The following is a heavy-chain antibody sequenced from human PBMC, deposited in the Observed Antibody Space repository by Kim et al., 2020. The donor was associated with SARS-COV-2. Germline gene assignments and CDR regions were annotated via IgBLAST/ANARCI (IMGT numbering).Heavy chain of an antibody. V-gene: IGHV4-61*01. CDR1: GGSVSSGSYY. D-gene: IGHD1-26*01. Sequence: SETLSLTCTVSGGSVSSGSYYWSWIRQPPGKGLEWIGYIYYSGSTNYNPSLKSRVTISVDTSKNQFSLKLSSVTAADTAVYYCARERLVGATPRPFDYWGQGTLVTVS. CDR2: IYYSGST. CDR3: ARERLVGATPRPFDY. J-gene: IGHJ4*02.